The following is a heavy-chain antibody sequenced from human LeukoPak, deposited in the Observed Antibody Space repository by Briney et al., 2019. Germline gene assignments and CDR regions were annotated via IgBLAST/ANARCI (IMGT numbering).Heavy chain of an antibody. Sequence: GRSLRLSCAASGITFNSYVFHWVRQAPGKGLEWVAVISKGGNNQYYADSVKGRFTISRDNFKNTLYLQMNSLRTEDTAVYYCARTPSYSSSAPFDYWGQGTLVTVSS. J-gene: IGHJ4*02. D-gene: IGHD3-22*01. CDR2: ISKGGNNQ. CDR1: GITFNSYV. CDR3: ARTPSYSSSAPFDY. V-gene: IGHV3-30-3*01.